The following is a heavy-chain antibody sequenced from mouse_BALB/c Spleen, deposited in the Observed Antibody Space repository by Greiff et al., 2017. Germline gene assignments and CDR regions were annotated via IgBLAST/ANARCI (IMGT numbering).Heavy chain of an antibody. Sequence: EVQGVESGGGLVKPGGSLKLSCAASGFTFSSYAMSWVRQTPEKRLEWVASISSGGSTYYPDSVKGRFTISRDNARNILYLQMSSLRSEDTAMYYCAIYDGYYGWYFDVWGAGTTVTVSS. V-gene: IGHV5-6-5*01. CDR2: ISSGGST. J-gene: IGHJ1*01. CDR3: AIYDGYYGWYFDV. D-gene: IGHD2-3*01. CDR1: GFTFSSYA.